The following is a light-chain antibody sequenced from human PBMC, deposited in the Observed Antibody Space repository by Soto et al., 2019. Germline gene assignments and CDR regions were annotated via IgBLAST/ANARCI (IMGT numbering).Light chain of an antibody. CDR1: QNIRTN. CDR2: DAS. V-gene: IGKV3-15*01. CDR3: QQYNNRPPLT. J-gene: IGKJ4*01. Sequence: EIVMTQSPATLSVSPGERATLSCRASQNIRTNLAWYQHKPGQAPRLLIYDASMRATGIPARFSGSGSGTEFILTINSLQSEDFAVYYCQQYNNRPPLTFGGGTKVEIK.